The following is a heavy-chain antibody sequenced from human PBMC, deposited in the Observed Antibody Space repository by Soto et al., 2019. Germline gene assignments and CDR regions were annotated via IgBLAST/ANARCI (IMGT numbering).Heavy chain of an antibody. Sequence: PGVALSLTCTSTGGAIGSYYCIWIPQPPGKGLEWIGYIYYSGSTNYNPSLKSRVTISVDTSKNQFSLKLSSVTAADTAVYYCARKPFVILRRPAGSTLW. D-gene: IGHD3-10*01. CDR2: IYYSGST. CDR1: GGAIGSYY. J-gene: IGHJ2*01. CDR3: ARKPFVILRRPAGSTL. V-gene: IGHV4-59*01.